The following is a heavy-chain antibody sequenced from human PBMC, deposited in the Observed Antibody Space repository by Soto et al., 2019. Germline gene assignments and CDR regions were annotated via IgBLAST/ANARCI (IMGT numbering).Heavy chain of an antibody. V-gene: IGHV3-23*01. D-gene: IGHD3-10*01. CDR2: ISGSGGST. Sequence: GGSLRLSCAASGFTFSSYAMSWVRQAPGKGLEWVSAISGSGGSTYYADSVKGRFTISRDNSKNTLFLQMNSLRAEDTAIYYCAKKVNSGPGSQYFDYWGQGTLVTVSS. J-gene: IGHJ4*02. CDR1: GFTFSSYA. CDR3: AKKVNSGPGSQYFDY.